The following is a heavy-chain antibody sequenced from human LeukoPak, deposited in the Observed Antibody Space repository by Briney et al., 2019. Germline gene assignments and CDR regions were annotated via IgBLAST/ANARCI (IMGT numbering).Heavy chain of an antibody. D-gene: IGHD1-26*01. V-gene: IGHV4-4*03. CDR3: SRESGAFSPFGY. CDR1: GXSISRTNG. J-gene: IGHJ4*02. Sequence: PPETLSLTCDVSGXSISRTNGWSWVRQSPGQGLEWIGEISLSGRTNYNPSLQSRVTMSLDESKNQLSLDLASVTAADTAVYYCSRESGAFSPFGYWGQGTLVTVHS. CDR2: ISLSGRT.